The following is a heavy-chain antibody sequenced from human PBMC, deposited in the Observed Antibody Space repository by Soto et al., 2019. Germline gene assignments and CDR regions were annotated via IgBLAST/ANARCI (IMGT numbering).Heavy chain of an antibody. CDR2: IYPGDSDT. J-gene: IGHJ6*02. D-gene: IGHD5-12*01. V-gene: IGHV5-51*01. CDR3: ARHVVATIAGTLYGMDV. Sequence: GESLKISCQGSGYSFTSYWIGWVRQMPGKGLEWMGIIYPGDSDTRYSPSFQGQVTISADKSISTAYLQWSSLKASDTAMYYCARHVVATIAGTLYGMDVWGQGTTVTVSS. CDR1: GYSFTSYW.